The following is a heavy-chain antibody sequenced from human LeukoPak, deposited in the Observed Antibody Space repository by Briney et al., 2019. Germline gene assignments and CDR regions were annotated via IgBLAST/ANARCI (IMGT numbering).Heavy chain of an antibody. CDR3: AIAEGEFDY. CDR1: GYTFTSYH. V-gene: IGHV1-46*01. Sequence: ASVKVSCKASGYTFTSYHMHWVRQAPGQGLEWMGIIYPSGRSIDYAQKFQGGLTITRDTSTSTVYLELSSLRSEDTAVYYCAIAEGEFDYWGQGTLVTVSS. D-gene: IGHD2-21*01. CDR2: IYPSGRSI. J-gene: IGHJ4*02.